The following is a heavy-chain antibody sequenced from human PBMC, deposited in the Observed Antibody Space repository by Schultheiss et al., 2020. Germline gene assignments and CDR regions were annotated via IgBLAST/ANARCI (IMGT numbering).Heavy chain of an antibody. CDR2: ISSSSSTI. CDR3: ARAGREGCGSATCYSWFDP. D-gene: IGHD2-2*01. CDR1: GFTFSSYS. J-gene: IGHJ5*02. Sequence: GGSLRLSCAASGFTFSSYSMNWVRQAPGKGLEWVSYISSSSSTIYYADSVKGRFTISRDNAKNTLYLQMNSLRVEDTAVYFCARAGREGCGSATCYSWFDPWGQGTLVTVSS. V-gene: IGHV3-48*04.